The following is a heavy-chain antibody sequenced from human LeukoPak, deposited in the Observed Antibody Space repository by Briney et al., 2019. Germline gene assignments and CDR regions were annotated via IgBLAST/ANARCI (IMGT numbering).Heavy chain of an antibody. CDR1: GFTIDYAW. Sequence: GGSLRLSCAGPGFTIDYAWMSWVRQAPGKGLEWLGRIKSKASGGTIDYAAPVKGRFTVSRDDSKNTVYLQLNSLQSEDTGVYYCTTLVGAPTYWGQGTPVTVSS. J-gene: IGHJ4*02. D-gene: IGHD1-26*01. CDR2: IKSKASGGTI. V-gene: IGHV3-15*01. CDR3: TTLVGAPTY.